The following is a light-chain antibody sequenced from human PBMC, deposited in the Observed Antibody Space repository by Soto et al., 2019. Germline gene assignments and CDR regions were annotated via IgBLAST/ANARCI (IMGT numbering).Light chain of an antibody. J-gene: IGKJ1*01. CDR3: PQYNNWPPWT. Sequence: EIVMTQSPATLSVSPGERATLSCRASQSVSSNLAWYQQKPGQAPRLLIYGASTRATGIPARFSGSGSETEFTLTISSLQSEDFAVYYCPQYNNWPPWTFGQGTKVEIK. CDR1: QSVSSN. V-gene: IGKV3-15*01. CDR2: GAS.